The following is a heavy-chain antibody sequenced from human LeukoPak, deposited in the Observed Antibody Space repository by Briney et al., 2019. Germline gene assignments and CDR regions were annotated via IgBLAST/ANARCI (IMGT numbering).Heavy chain of an antibody. CDR1: GGSISSGSHH. V-gene: IGHV4-39*01. Sequence: PSETLSLTCTVSGGSISSGSHHWGWFRQSPGKGLEWIGSLYYSRTTYYNPSLNSRVTISVVTSKNQFSLQLNSVTAADTAVYYCARGGSSSSDYWGQGTLVTVSS. CDR2: LYYSRTT. CDR3: ARGGSSSSDY. J-gene: IGHJ4*02. D-gene: IGHD6-6*01.